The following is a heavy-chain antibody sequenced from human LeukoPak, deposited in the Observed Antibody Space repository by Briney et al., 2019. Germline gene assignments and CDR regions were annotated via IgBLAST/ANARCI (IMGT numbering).Heavy chain of an antibody. CDR3: ARDLSWTTLDS. CDR1: GFTFSSYE. V-gene: IGHV3-48*03. J-gene: IGHJ4*02. D-gene: IGHD1-1*01. Sequence: GGSLRLPCAASGFTFSSYEMNWVRQAPGKGLEWVSYISSSGSTIYYADSVKGRFTISRDNAKNSLYLQMNRLRAEETAVYYCARDLSWTTLDSWGQGTLVTVSS. CDR2: ISSSGSTI.